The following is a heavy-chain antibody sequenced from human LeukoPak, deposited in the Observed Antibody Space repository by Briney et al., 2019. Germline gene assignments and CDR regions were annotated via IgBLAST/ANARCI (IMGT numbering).Heavy chain of an antibody. CDR2: INTYNGNT. V-gene: IGHV1-18*04. CDR1: GYTFTNYG. Sequence: ASVKVSCKASGYTFTNYGISWVRQAPGQGLEWRGWINTYNGNTNYAQKFQGRVTMTTDTSTSTAYMELRSLRSDDTAVYYCARNSPRDVAGRQFLPGVLSLLSQCDNCFDPWGQGTLVSVSS. CDR3: ARNSPRDVAGRQFLPGVLSLLSQCDNCFDP. D-gene: IGHD7-27*01. J-gene: IGHJ5*02.